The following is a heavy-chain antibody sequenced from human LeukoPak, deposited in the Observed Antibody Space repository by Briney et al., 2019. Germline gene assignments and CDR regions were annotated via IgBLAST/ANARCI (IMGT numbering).Heavy chain of an antibody. CDR1: GFTFSSYA. J-gene: IGHJ4*02. D-gene: IGHD3-22*01. V-gene: IGHV3-23*01. CDR2: ISGSGGST. Sequence: PGGSLRLSCAASGFTFSSYAMRWVRQAPGKGLEWVSAISGSGGSTYYADSVKGRFTISRDNSKNTLYLQMNSLRAEDTAVYYCAKGDYYDSSFPIDYWGQGTLVTVSS. CDR3: AKGDYYDSSFPIDY.